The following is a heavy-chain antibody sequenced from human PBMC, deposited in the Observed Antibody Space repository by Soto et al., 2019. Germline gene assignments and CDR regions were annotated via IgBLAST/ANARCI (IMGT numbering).Heavy chain of an antibody. Sequence: SVKVSCKASGGTFSSYAISWVRQAPGQGLEWMGGIIPIFGTANYAQKFQGRVTITADESTSTAYMELSSLRSEDTAVYYCASKQLDYVWGSYRSWGMDVWGQGTTGTVSS. J-gene: IGHJ6*02. CDR1: GGTFSSYA. D-gene: IGHD3-16*02. CDR2: IIPIFGTA. CDR3: ASKQLDYVWGSYRSWGMDV. V-gene: IGHV1-69*13.